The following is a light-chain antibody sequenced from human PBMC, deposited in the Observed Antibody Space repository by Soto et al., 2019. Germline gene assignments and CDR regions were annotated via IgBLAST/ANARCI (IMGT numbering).Light chain of an antibody. CDR2: WAS. J-gene: IGKJ1*01. Sequence: DIVMTQSPDSLAVSLGERATITCKSSQSVLFTSNNKDFLAWYQQRPGQSPKLILFWASTRASGVPDRFSGSGSGTDFTLTISSLQAEDVAVYYCQQHYDSWTFGQGTKVDIK. CDR1: QSVLFTSNNKDF. V-gene: IGKV4-1*01. CDR3: QQHYDSWT.